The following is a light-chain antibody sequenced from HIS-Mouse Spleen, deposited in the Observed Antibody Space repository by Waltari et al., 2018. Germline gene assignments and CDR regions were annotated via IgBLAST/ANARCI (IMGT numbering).Light chain of an antibody. CDR1: ALPNKY. V-gene: IGLV3-10*01. Sequence: SYELTQPPSVSVSPGQTARTTCPGDALPNKYAYWYQQKSGQAPVLVIYEDSKRPSGIPERFSGSSSGTMATLTISGAQVEDEADYYCYSTDSSGNRVFGGGTKLTVL. CDR3: YSTDSSGNRV. CDR2: EDS. J-gene: IGLJ3*02.